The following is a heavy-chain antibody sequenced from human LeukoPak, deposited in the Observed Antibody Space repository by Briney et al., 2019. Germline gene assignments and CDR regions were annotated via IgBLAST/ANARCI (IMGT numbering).Heavy chain of an antibody. CDR3: ARDLSGGDNWFDP. V-gene: IGHV4-4*07. J-gene: IGHJ5*02. CDR2: IYTSGST. Sequence: SETLSLTCTVCGGSISSYYWSWIRQPAGKGLEWIGRIYTSGSTNYNPSLKSRVTMSVDTSKNQFSLKLRSVTGADTAVYYCARDLSGGDNWFDPWGQGTLVTVSS. CDR1: GGSISSYY. D-gene: IGHD3-10*01.